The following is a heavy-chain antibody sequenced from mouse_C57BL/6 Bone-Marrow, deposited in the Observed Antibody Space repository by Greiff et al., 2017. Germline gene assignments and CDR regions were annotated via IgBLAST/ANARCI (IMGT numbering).Heavy chain of an antibody. J-gene: IGHJ3*01. V-gene: IGHV14-4*01. CDR2: IDPENGDT. CDR1: GFNIKDDY. Sequence: EVKLVESGAELVRPGASVKLSCTASGFNIKDDYMHWVKQRPEQGLEWIGWIDPENGDTEYASKFQGKATITADTSSNTAYLQLSSLTSEDTAVYYCTTWYSNYVGFAYWGQGTLVTVSA. D-gene: IGHD2-5*01. CDR3: TTWYSNYVGFAY.